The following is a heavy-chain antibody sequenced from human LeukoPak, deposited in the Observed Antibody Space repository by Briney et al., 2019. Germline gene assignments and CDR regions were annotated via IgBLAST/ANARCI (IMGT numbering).Heavy chain of an antibody. V-gene: IGHV3-30*02. J-gene: IGHJ6*03. CDR2: IRYDGSNK. CDR1: GFTFSSYG. D-gene: IGHD3-10*01. Sequence: GGSLRLSCAASGFTFSSYGMHWVRQAPGKGLEWVAFIRYDGSNKYYADSVKGRFTISRDNSKNTLYLQMNSLRAEDTAVYYCAKDGEGPPYYYYYMDVWGKGTTVTISS. CDR3: AKDGEGPPYYYYYMDV.